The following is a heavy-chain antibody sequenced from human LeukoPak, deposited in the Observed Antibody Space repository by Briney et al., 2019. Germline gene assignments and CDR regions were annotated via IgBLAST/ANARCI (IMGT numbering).Heavy chain of an antibody. Sequence: SETLSLTCTVSGGSISSYYWSWIRQPPGKGLEWIGYIYYSGSTNYNPSLKSRVTISVDTSKNQFSLKLSSVTAADTAVYYCARTRSPGRAFDIWGQGTMVTVSS. J-gene: IGHJ3*02. V-gene: IGHV4-59*01. CDR2: IYYSGST. CDR1: GGSISSYY. CDR3: ARTRSPGRAFDI.